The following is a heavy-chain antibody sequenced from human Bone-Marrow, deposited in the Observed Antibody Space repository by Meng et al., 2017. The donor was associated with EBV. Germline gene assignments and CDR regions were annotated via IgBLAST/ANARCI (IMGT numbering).Heavy chain of an antibody. CDR1: GFTFSTYT. CDR2: ISSNSNYI. CDR3: ASGGLIAAAVF. V-gene: IGHV3-21*02. J-gene: IGHJ4*02. Sequence: EVQLVESGGXLVKPGGALXLSCAASGFTFSTYTMSWVRQAPGKGLEWVSSISSNSNYIYYADSLKGRFTISRDNAKNSLYLQMNSLRADDTAVYYCASGGLIAAAVFWGQGPLGTVSS. D-gene: IGHD6-13*01.